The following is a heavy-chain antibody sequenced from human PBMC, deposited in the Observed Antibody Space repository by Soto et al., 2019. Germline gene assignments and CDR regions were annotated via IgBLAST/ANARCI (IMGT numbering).Heavy chain of an antibody. V-gene: IGHV1-69*01. CDR1: GFTFSSYA. J-gene: IGHJ4*02. Sequence: VQLLESGGGLVQPGGSLRLSCAASGFTFSSYAISWVRQAPGQGLEWMGGIIPIFGTANYAQKFQGRVTITADESTSTAYMELSSLRSEDTAVYYCARDLHYYDSSGYYGAMRYWGQGTLVTVSS. CDR2: IIPIFGTA. CDR3: ARDLHYYDSSGYYGAMRY. D-gene: IGHD3-22*01.